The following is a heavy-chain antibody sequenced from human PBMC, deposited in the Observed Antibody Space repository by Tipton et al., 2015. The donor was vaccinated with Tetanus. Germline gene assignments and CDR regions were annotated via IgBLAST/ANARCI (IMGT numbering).Heavy chain of an antibody. D-gene: IGHD2-15*01. Sequence: LRLSCAVYGGSFSGYYWSWIRQPPGKGLEWIGEINHSGSTNYNPSLKSRVTISVDTSKNQFSLKLSSVTAADTAVYYCAKGAAAYCSGGSCYRDFDYWGQGTLVTVSS. V-gene: IGHV4-34*01. CDR1: GGSFSGYY. CDR2: INHSGST. J-gene: IGHJ4*02. CDR3: AKGAAAYCSGGSCYRDFDY.